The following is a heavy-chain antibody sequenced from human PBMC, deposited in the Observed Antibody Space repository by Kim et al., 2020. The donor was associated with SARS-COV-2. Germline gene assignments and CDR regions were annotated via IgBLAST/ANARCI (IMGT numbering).Heavy chain of an antibody. CDR1: GYSISSGYY. Sequence: SETLSLTCTVSGYSISSGYYWGWIRQPPGKGLEWIGRIYHSGSTYYNPSLKSRVTISVDTSKNQFSLKLSSVTAADTAVYYCARDIGYDILTGYYGGARWFDPWGQGTLVTVSS. CDR3: ARDIGYDILTGYYGGARWFDP. CDR2: IYHSGST. J-gene: IGHJ5*02. D-gene: IGHD3-9*01. V-gene: IGHV4-38-2*02.